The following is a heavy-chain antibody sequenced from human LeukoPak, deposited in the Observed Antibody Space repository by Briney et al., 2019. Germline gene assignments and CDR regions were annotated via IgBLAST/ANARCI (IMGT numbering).Heavy chain of an antibody. Sequence: GGSLRLSCAASGFTFDDYAMHWVRQAPGKGLEWVSGISWNSGSIGYADSVKGRFTISRDNAKNSLYLQMNSLRAEDTAVYYCAKGIYSSGWSYFDYWGHGTLVTVSS. CDR1: GFTFDDYA. V-gene: IGHV3-9*01. CDR2: ISWNSGSI. CDR3: AKGIYSSGWSYFDY. D-gene: IGHD6-19*01. J-gene: IGHJ4*01.